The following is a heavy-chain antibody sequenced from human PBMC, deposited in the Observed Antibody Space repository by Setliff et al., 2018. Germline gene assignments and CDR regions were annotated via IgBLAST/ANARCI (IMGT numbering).Heavy chain of an antibody. CDR3: ARDYTYYDFWSGPSSDAFDI. J-gene: IGHJ3*02. CDR1: GFTFSSYW. CDR2: INQDGSEK. V-gene: IGHV3-7*01. D-gene: IGHD3-3*01. Sequence: GGSLRLSCAASGFTFSSYWMTWVRQAPGKGLEWVANINQDGSEKYYVDSVKGRFTISRDNAKNSLYLQMNSLRAEDTAVYYCARDYTYYDFWSGPSSDAFDIWGQGTMVTVSS.